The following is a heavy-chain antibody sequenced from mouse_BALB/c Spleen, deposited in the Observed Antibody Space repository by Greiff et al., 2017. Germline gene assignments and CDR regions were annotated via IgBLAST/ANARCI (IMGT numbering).Heavy chain of an antibody. J-gene: IGHJ4*01. CDR3: ARNWDSLLRLREGAMDY. V-gene: IGHV2-2*02. CDR2: IWSGGST. D-gene: IGHD1-2*01. CDR1: GFSLTSYG. Sequence: QVQLKQSGPGLVQPSQSLSITCTVSGFSLTSYGVHWVRQSPGKGLEWLGVIWSGGSTDYNAAFISRLSISKDNSKSQVFFKMNSLQANDTAIYYCARNWDSLLRLREGAMDYWGQGTSVTVSS.